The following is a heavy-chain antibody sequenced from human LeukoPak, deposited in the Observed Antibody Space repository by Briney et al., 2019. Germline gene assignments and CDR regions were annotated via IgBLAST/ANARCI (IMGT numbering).Heavy chain of an antibody. Sequence: SVKVSCKTSGGIFRSYGLNWVRQAPGQGLEWMGGFIPILGTPKYAQNLRGRVTITADESTSTGYMELSSLRYEDTAVYYCARGLYCRSSTSCSDYGMDVWGQGTTVTVSS. D-gene: IGHD2-15*01. CDR2: FIPILGTP. CDR3: ARGLYCRSSTSCSDYGMDV. J-gene: IGHJ6*02. V-gene: IGHV1-69*01. CDR1: GGIFRSYG.